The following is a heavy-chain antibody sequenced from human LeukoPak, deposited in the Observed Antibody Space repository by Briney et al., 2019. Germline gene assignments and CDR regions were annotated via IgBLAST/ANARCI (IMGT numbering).Heavy chain of an antibody. CDR3: ARDSDGYPRLFDY. D-gene: IGHD5-24*01. CDR1: GFTFSTFS. V-gene: IGHV3-7*03. Sequence: GGSLRLSCAASGFTFSTFSMSWVRQAPGKGLEWVASIHEHSSENYYVDSVKGRFTISRDNAKNSLYLQMNSLRPEDTALYYCARDSDGYPRLFDYWGQGTLVTVSS. CDR2: IHEHSSEN. J-gene: IGHJ4*02.